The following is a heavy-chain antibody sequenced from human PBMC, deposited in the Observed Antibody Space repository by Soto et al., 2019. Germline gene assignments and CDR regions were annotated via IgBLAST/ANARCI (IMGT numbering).Heavy chain of an antibody. CDR1: GITFSTHA. J-gene: IGHJ4*02. CDR3: ATFGVGVVPAAMTDFDS. CDR2: ISSSGAGT. Sequence: EVQLLESGGGLVQPGGSLRISCAVSGITFSTHAMSWVRQPPGKGLEWVSAISSSGAGTYYADSVKGRFTISRDNSKNTLSRQMDSLRAEDTAVYYCATFGVGVVPAAMTDFDSWGQGTLVAFSS. V-gene: IGHV3-23*01. D-gene: IGHD2-2*01.